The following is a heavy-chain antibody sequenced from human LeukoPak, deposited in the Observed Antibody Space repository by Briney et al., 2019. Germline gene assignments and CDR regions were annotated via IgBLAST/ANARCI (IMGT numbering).Heavy chain of an antibody. Sequence: ASGPTLVKPTQTLTLTCTFSGFSLSTSGVGVGWIRQPPGKALEWLALIYWHDDKRYSTSLRGRLTISKDTSNSQVVLTMTNMDPVDTATCYCARSINYYDSSGYYHSPHYERGVSAFDIWGQGTMVTVSS. D-gene: IGHD3-22*01. J-gene: IGHJ3*02. CDR2: IYWHDDK. V-gene: IGHV2-5*01. CDR3: ARSINYYDSSGYYHSPHYERGVSAFDI. CDR1: GFSLSTSGVG.